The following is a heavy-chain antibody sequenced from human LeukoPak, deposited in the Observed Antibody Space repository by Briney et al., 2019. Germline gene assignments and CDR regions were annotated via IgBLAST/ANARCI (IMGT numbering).Heavy chain of an antibody. J-gene: IGHJ5*02. Sequence: SVKVSCKASGGTFISYTISWVRQAPGQGREWMGRIIPILGIANYAQKFQGRVTITADKSTSTAYMELSSLRSEDTAVYYCAREAIFGVVIIGNWFVPWGQGTLVTVSS. V-gene: IGHV1-69*04. CDR2: IIPILGIA. CDR3: AREAIFGVVIIGNWFVP. D-gene: IGHD3-3*01. CDR1: GGTFISYT.